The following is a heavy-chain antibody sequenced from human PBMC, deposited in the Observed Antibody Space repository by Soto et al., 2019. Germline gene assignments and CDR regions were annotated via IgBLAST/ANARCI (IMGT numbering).Heavy chain of an antibody. J-gene: IGHJ4*02. CDR3: ARETPLRGGSNYGYDY. D-gene: IGHD4-4*01. Sequence: SETLSLTCTVSGGSISSGDYYWSWIRQPPGKGLEWIGYIYYSGSTYYNPSLKSRVTISVDTSKNQFSLKLSSVTAADTAVYYCARETPLRGGSNYGYDYWGQGALVTVSS. CDR1: GGSISSGDYY. CDR2: IYYSGST. V-gene: IGHV4-30-4*01.